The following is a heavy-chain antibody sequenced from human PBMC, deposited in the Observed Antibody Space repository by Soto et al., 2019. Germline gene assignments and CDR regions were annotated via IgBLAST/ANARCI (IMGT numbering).Heavy chain of an antibody. CDR1: GFTFSSYS. V-gene: IGHV3-21*01. CDR2: ISSSSSYI. Sequence: GGTLSLSCAASGFTFSSYSMNWVRHAPGEGLEGVSSISSSSSYIYYADSVKSRFTISRDDAKNQLYLQVNSLRAQDTAVYYCATDEAIYSCDDPNDGFHFFGQGTMVTVSS. J-gene: IGHJ3*01. D-gene: IGHD5-12*01. CDR3: ATDEAIYSCDDPNDGFHF.